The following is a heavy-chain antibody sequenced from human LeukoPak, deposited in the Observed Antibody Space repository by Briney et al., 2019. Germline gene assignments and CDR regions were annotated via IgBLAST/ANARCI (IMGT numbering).Heavy chain of an antibody. V-gene: IGHV3-30*04. CDR1: GFTFRSYA. J-gene: IGHJ4*02. Sequence: GGSLRLSCAASGFTFRSYALHWVRQAPGKGLEWVAVISDDGNNKYYADSVKGRFTISRDNYRNTLYLQMNSLRAEDTAVYYCARDRSGWSSVIYYWGQGTLVTVSS. CDR3: ARDRSGWSSVIYY. CDR2: ISDDGNNK. D-gene: IGHD3-3*01.